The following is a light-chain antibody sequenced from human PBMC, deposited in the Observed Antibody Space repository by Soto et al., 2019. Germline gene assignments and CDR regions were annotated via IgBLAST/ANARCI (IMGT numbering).Light chain of an antibody. J-gene: IGKJ1*01. Sequence: EIVLTQSPGTLSLSPGDTATLSCRASQSVSSSYLAWYQQKPGQAPRLLIYGASSRATGIPDRISGSGSGTDFTLTISRLEPGDFAVYYCQQYGSSPQTFGQGTKVDIK. CDR3: QQYGSSPQT. CDR2: GAS. CDR1: QSVSSSY. V-gene: IGKV3-20*01.